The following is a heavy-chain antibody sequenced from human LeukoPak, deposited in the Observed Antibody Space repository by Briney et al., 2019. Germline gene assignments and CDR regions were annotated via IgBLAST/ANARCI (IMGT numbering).Heavy chain of an antibody. D-gene: IGHD5-24*01. J-gene: IGHJ6*03. CDR3: ASQVRLHHYYYCYMDV. V-gene: IGHV4-38-2*01. CDR1: GYSISSGYY. Sequence: SETLSLTCAVSGYSISSGYYWGWIRQPPGKGLEWIGSIYHSGSTYYNPSLKSRVTISVDTSKNQFSLKLSSVTAADTAVYYCASQVRLHHYYYCYMDVWGKGTTVTVSS. CDR2: IYHSGST.